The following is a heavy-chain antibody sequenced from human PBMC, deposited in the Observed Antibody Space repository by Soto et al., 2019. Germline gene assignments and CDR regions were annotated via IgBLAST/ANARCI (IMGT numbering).Heavy chain of an antibody. CDR2: IYHSGST. Sequence: SETLSLTCAVSGGSISSSNCWSWVRRPPGKGLEWIGEIYHSGSTNYNPSLKSRVTISVDKSKNQFSLKLSSVTAADTAAYYCARDLYYDSSGYHNWFDPWGQGTLVTVSS. CDR3: ARDLYYDSSGYHNWFDP. J-gene: IGHJ5*02. D-gene: IGHD3-22*01. V-gene: IGHV4-4*02. CDR1: GGSISSSNC.